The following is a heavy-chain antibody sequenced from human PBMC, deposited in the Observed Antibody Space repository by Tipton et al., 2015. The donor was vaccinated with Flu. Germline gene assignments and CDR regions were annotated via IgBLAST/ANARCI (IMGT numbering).Heavy chain of an antibody. CDR3: ARYRGSNARGEGNDAFDI. CDR2: IYTSGST. J-gene: IGHJ3*02. CDR1: GDSISSYY. D-gene: IGHD1-26*01. Sequence: TLSLTCTVSGDSISSYYWSWIRQPAGKGLEWIGRIYTSGSTNYNASLKSRVSISADTSKNEFSLSLSSVTAADTAMYYCARYRGSNARGEGNDAFDIWGQGTMVSVSS. V-gene: IGHV4-4*07.